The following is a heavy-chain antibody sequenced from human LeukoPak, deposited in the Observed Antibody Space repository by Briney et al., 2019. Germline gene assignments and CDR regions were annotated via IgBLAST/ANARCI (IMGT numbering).Heavy chain of an antibody. Sequence: PGRSLRLSCAASGFTFSSYGMHWVRQAPGKGLEWVAVIWYDGSNKYYADSVKGRFTISRDNSKNTLYLQMNSLRAEDTAVYCCARDFRAAAGTWNWFDPWGQGTLVTVSS. CDR1: GFTFSSYG. CDR3: ARDFRAAAGTWNWFDP. V-gene: IGHV3-33*01. CDR2: IWYDGSNK. D-gene: IGHD6-13*01. J-gene: IGHJ5*02.